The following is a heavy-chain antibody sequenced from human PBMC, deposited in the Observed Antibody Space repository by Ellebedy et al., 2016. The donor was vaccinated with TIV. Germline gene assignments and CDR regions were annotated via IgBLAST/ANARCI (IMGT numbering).Heavy chain of an antibody. J-gene: IGHJ4*01. CDR3: ARGRGSGWYMYPIDY. D-gene: IGHD6-19*01. Sequence: PGGSLRLSCAASGFTFRSYAMSWVRQAPGKGLEWVAGVNGGGLVIAYADSVKGRFTISRDNSKNTLYLQMNSLRAEDTAVYYCARGRGSGWYMYPIDYWGHGTVVTVSS. V-gene: IGHV3-23*01. CDR1: GFTFRSYA. CDR2: VNGGGLVI.